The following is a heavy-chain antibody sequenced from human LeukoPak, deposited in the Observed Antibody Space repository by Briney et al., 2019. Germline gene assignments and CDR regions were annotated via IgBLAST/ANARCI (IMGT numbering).Heavy chain of an antibody. CDR3: AKGRWNWFDP. D-gene: IGHD4-23*01. CDR1: GFTFSSYA. V-gene: IGHV3-23*01. Sequence: PGGSLRLSCAASGFTFSSYAMSWVRQAPGKGLEWVSAISGSGGSTYYADPVKGRFTISRDNSKNTLYLQMNSLSAEDTAVYYCAKGRWNWFDPWGQGTLVTVSS. J-gene: IGHJ5*02. CDR2: ISGSGGST.